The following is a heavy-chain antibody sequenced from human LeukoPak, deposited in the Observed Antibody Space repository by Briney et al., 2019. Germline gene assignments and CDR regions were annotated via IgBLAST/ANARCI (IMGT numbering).Heavy chain of an antibody. Sequence: GGSLRLSCAASGFSFEDYSMHWVRQAPGKGLEWVSLIDWHGGSTYYADSVKGRFTISRDNAKNSLYLQMNSLRAEDTAVYYCARVVRLRYFDWLLRDHYYYYMDVWGKGTTVTISS. CDR3: ARVVRLRYFDWLLRDHYYYYMDV. V-gene: IGHV3-43*01. CDR2: IDWHGGST. D-gene: IGHD3-9*01. CDR1: GFSFEDYS. J-gene: IGHJ6*03.